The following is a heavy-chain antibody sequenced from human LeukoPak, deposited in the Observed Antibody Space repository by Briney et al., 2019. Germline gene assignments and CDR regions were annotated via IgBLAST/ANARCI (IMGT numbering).Heavy chain of an antibody. CDR3: ARGYCSSTSCYADFDY. CDR1: GYSFTSYW. V-gene: IGHV5-51*01. J-gene: IGHJ4*02. CDR2: IYPGDSDT. Sequence: GESLKISCKGSGYSFTSYWIGWVRQMPGKGLEWMGIIYPGDSDTRYSPSFQGQVTISADKSISTAYLQWSSLKAPDTAMYYCARGYCSSTSCYADFDYWGQGTLVTVSS. D-gene: IGHD2-2*01.